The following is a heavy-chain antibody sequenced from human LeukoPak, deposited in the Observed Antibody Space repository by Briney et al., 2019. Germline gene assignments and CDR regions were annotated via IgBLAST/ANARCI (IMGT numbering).Heavy chain of an antibody. V-gene: IGHV3-7*01. CDR3: ARETGIPVAGLNPCYFDY. CDR2: IKQLGSEK. CDR1: GFTFRTYW. Sequence: GGSLRLSCAASGFTFRTYWMSWVRQSPGKGLEWVANIKQLGSEKYYEDSVMGRFTISRDDAKNSLYLQMNSLRVEDTAVYYCARETGIPVAGLNPCYFDYWGQGTLVTVSS. J-gene: IGHJ4*02. D-gene: IGHD6-19*01.